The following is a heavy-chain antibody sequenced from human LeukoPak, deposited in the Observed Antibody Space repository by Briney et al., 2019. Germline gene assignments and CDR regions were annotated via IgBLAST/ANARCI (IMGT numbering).Heavy chain of an antibody. D-gene: IGHD5-18*01. J-gene: IGHJ4*02. CDR2: INPNSGGT. Sequence: ASVKVSCKASGYTFTGYYMHWVQQAPGQGLEWMGWINPNSGGTNYAQKFQGRVTMTRDTSISTAYMELSRLRSDDTAVYYCARDRGYSYGSVYYFDYWGQGTLVTVSS. CDR3: ARDRGYSYGSVYYFDY. V-gene: IGHV1-2*02. CDR1: GYTFTGYY.